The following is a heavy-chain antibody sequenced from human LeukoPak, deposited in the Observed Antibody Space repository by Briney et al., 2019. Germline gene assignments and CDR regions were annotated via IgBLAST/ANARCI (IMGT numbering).Heavy chain of an antibody. D-gene: IGHD6-13*01. CDR3: AKDLRSTDPAGTLDY. Sequence: GGSLRLSCAASGFTFSSYAMSWVRQAPGKGLEWVSAISGSGGSTYYADSVKGRFTISRDSSKNTLYLQMNSPRAEDTAVYYCAKDLRSTDPAGTLDYWGQGTLVTVSS. V-gene: IGHV3-23*01. CDR2: ISGSGGST. CDR1: GFTFSSYA. J-gene: IGHJ4*02.